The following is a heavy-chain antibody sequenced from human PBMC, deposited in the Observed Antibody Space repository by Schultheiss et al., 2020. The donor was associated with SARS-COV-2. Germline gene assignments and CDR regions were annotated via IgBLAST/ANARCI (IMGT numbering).Heavy chain of an antibody. J-gene: IGHJ4*02. CDR1: GFTFSSYA. CDR3: ARGGAAAGLDY. V-gene: IGHV3-23*01. CDR2: ISWNSGSI. Sequence: GGSLRLSCAASGFTFSSYAMHWVRQAPGKGLEWVSGISWNSGSIGYADSVKGRFTISRDNSKNTLYLQMNSLRAEDTAVYYCARGGAAAGLDYWGQGTLVTVSS. D-gene: IGHD6-13*01.